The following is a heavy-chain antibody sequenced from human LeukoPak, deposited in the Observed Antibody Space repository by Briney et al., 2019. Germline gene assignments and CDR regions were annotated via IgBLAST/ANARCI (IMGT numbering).Heavy chain of an antibody. Sequence: SETLPLTCTVSGGSISSYYWSWIRQPPGKGLDWIGYIYHSGSTYYNPSLKSRVTISVDRSKNQFSLKLSSVTAADTAVYYCAREIEFAEYFQHWGQGTLVTVSS. CDR3: AREIEFAEYFQH. CDR2: IYHSGST. V-gene: IGHV4-59*12. CDR1: GGSISSYY. D-gene: IGHD3-10*01. J-gene: IGHJ1*01.